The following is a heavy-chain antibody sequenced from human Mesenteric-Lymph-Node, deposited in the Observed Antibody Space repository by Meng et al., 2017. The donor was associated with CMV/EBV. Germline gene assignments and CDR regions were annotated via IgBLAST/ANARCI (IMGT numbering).Heavy chain of an antibody. V-gene: IGHV3-21*01. J-gene: IGHJ4*02. CDR1: GFTFSSYS. D-gene: IGHD6-6*01. Sequence: ETLSLTCAASGFTFSSYSMNWVRQAPGKGLEWVSSISSSSSYIYYADSVKGRFTISRDNAKNSLYLQMNSLRAEDTAVYYCARTDTTSSGYFDYWGQGALVTVS. CDR2: ISSSSSYI. CDR3: ARTDTTSSGYFDY.